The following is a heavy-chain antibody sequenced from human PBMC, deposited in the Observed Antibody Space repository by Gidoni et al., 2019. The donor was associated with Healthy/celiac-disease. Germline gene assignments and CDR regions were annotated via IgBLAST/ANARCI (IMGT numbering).Heavy chain of an antibody. CDR1: GFPFSSYS. V-gene: IGHV3-21*01. J-gene: IGHJ6*03. Sequence: EVQLVESGGGLVKPGGSLRLYCAASGFPFSSYSMNWVRRAPGKGLEWVSSISSSSSYISYADSVKGRFTISRDNAKNSLYLQMNSLRAEDTAVYYCARLLESYYYYYYMDVWGKGTTVTVSS. CDR2: ISSSSSYI. CDR3: ARLLESYYYYYYMDV.